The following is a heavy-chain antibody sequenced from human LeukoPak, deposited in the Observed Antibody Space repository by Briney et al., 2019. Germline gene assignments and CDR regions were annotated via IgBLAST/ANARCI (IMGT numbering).Heavy chain of an antibody. Sequence: SETLSLTCTVSGGSISSYSWSWIRQPPGKGLEWIGYIYYSGSTNYNPSLRSRFTISVDTSKNQFSLKLSSVTAADTAVYYCARGGNYGYYDGYFDYWGQGTLVTVSS. CDR2: IYYSGST. CDR1: GGSISSYS. CDR3: ARGGNYGYYDGYFDY. V-gene: IGHV4-59*08. D-gene: IGHD4-17*01. J-gene: IGHJ4*02.